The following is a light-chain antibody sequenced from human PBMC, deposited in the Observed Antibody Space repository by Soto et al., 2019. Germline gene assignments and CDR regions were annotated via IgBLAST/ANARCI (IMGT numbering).Light chain of an antibody. J-gene: IGLJ2*01. V-gene: IGLV2-8*01. CDR1: SSDVGGYNY. CDR3: SSYADSIVL. Sequence: QSVLTQPPSASGSPGQSVTISCTGTSSDVGGYNYVSWYQQHPGKAPKLMISEVSKRPSGVPDRFSGSKSGNTASLTVSGLQAEDEADYYCSSYADSIVLFGGGNKLTV. CDR2: EVS.